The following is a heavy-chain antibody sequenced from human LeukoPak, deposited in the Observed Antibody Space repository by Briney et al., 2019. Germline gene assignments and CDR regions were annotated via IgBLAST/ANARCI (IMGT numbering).Heavy chain of an antibody. CDR1: GGSFSGYY. V-gene: IGHV4-34*01. D-gene: IGHD6-19*01. Sequence: SETLSLTCAVYGGSFSGYYWSWIRQPPGKGLEWIGEINHSGSTNYNPSLKSRVTISVDTSKNRFSLKLSSVTAADTAVYYCARAGSIAVPLIWGQGTMVTVSS. CDR2: INHSGST. CDR3: ARAGSIAVPLI. J-gene: IGHJ3*02.